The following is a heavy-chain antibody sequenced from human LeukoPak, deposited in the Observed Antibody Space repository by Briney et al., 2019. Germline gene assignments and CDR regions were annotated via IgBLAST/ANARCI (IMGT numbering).Heavy chain of an antibody. CDR3: ATRGYSWASFDY. J-gene: IGHJ4*02. Sequence: ASVKVSCKTSGYTFTDYYMHWVRQAPGQGLEWMGWINPNSGGTNYAQKFQGRVTMTRDTSISTAYVELSRLRSDDTAVYYCATRGYSWASFDYWGQGTLVTVSS. CDR1: GYTFTDYY. D-gene: IGHD5-18*01. CDR2: INPNSGGT. V-gene: IGHV1-2*02.